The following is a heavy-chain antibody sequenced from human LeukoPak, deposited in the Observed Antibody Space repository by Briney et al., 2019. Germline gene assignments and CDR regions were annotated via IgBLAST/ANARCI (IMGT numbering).Heavy chain of an antibody. CDR3: ARGGGWVVVPTAVDV. V-gene: IGHV3-23*01. CDR1: GFTFSSYW. Sequence: GGSLRLSCAASGFTFSSYWMSWVRQTPGTGLEWVAAISGSTSTILYADSVKGRFTISRDNSENTLYLQMKSLRAEDTAIYYCARGGGWVVVPTAVDVWGQGTTVTVSS. CDR2: ISGSTSTI. D-gene: IGHD2-2*01. J-gene: IGHJ6*02.